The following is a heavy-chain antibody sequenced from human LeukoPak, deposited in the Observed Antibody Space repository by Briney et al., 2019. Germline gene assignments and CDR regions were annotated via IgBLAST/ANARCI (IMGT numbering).Heavy chain of an antibody. D-gene: IGHD1-26*01. CDR2: IYPGVSAT. CDR3: ARQVTVGRTHFDY. Sequence: GLSRKISCQGPGYRLSSPYIAWVGRTPGKGLEWMGIIYPGVSATKYSPSLQGQVTISADKSINSAYLQWSSLKASDTAMYYCARQVTVGRTHFDYWGPGTLVSVSS. CDR1: GYRLSSPY. V-gene: IGHV5-51*01. J-gene: IGHJ4*02.